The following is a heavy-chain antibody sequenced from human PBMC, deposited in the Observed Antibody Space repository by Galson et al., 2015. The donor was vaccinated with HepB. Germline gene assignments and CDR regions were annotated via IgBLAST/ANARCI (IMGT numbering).Heavy chain of an antibody. J-gene: IGHJ4*02. D-gene: IGHD3-3*01. CDR1: GFTLSHYW. Sequence: SLRLSCAASGFTLSHYWMHWVRHFPGKGLEWVSRISSNGSITDYAESVKGRFTISRDNAKSTLVLQMNSLRAEDTALYFCARDDVWSGPSIDSWGQETLVTVSS. CDR3: ARDDVWSGPSIDS. V-gene: IGHV3-74*01. CDR2: ISSNGSIT.